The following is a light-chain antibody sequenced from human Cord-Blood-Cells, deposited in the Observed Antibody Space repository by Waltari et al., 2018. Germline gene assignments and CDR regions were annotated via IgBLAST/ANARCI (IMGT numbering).Light chain of an antibody. CDR3: QQYGSSPMT. J-gene: IGKJ1*01. CDR2: GAS. CDR1: QSVSSSY. Sequence: EIVLTQSPGTLSLSQGERATLSCRASQSVSSSYLAWYQQTPGQAHRLLIYGASSRGTGIPDSFSGSGSGTDFTLTISRLEPEDFAVYYWQQYGSSPMTFGQGTKVEIK. V-gene: IGKV3-20*01.